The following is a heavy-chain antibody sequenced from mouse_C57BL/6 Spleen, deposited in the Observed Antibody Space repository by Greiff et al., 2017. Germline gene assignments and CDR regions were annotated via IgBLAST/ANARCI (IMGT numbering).Heavy chain of an antibody. CDR1: GYTFTDYN. CDR2: INPNNGGT. Sequence: EVQLQQSGPELVKPGASVKIPCKASGYTFTDYNMDWVKQSHGKSLEWIGDINPNNGGTIYNQKFKGKATLTVDKSSSTAYMELRSLTSEDTAVYYCARREWDYPYYYAMDYWGQGTSVTVSS. CDR3: ARREWDYPYYYAMDY. D-gene: IGHD2-4*01. V-gene: IGHV1-18*01. J-gene: IGHJ4*01.